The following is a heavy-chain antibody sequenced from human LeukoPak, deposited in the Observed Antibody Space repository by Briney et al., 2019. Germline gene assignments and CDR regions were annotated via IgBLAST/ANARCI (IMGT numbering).Heavy chain of an antibody. D-gene: IGHD2-2*02. CDR3: ARVAGGRYCSSTSCYMRGWFDP. CDR1: GGTFSSYA. Sequence: SVKVSCKASGGTFSSYAISWVRQAPGQGLEWMGGIIPIFGKANYAQKSQGRVTITADESTSTAYMELSSLRSEDTAVYYCARVAGGRYCSSTSCYMRGWFDPWGQGTLVTVSS. J-gene: IGHJ5*02. CDR2: IIPIFGKA. V-gene: IGHV1-69*13.